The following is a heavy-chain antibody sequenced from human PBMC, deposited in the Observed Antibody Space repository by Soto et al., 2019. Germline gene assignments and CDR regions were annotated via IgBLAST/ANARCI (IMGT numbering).Heavy chain of an antibody. Sequence: GGSLRLSCAASGFTFSSYSMNWVRQAPGKGLEWVSYISSSSSTIFYTDSVKGRFTVSRDNAKNSLYLQMNSLRAEDTAVYHCARPTYYYDSSGPPAYWGQGTLVTVSS. D-gene: IGHD3-22*01. CDR3: ARPTYYYDSSGPPAY. CDR1: GFTFSSYS. V-gene: IGHV3-48*01. J-gene: IGHJ4*02. CDR2: ISSSSSTI.